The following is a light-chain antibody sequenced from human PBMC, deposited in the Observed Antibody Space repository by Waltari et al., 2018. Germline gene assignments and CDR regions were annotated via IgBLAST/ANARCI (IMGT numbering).Light chain of an antibody. CDR3: FSAADNNWV. CDR1: ILAKKY. Sequence: SYELTQPSSVSVSPGQTAKILCSGDILAKKYARWFQQKPGQAPLLLIYEDSERPSEIPGRFSGSSSGTTATWTITGAHVDDEAYYYCFSAADNNWVFGGGTKLTVL. CDR2: EDS. V-gene: IGLV3-27*01. J-gene: IGLJ3*02.